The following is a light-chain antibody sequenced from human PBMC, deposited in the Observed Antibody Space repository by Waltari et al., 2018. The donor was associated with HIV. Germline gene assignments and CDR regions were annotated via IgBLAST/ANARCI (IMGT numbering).Light chain of an antibody. CDR3: QSHDMRLSQSRV. CDR2: LTY. V-gene: IGLV1-40*01. Sequence: QSVLTQPPSVSAAPGQRITISCTGNGSNIGADYAVHWYKQVPGSAPKLLIYLTYNRPPGVPCRMSGSKSCSSASLAITGLRPEGEAYYYGQSHDMRLSQSRVFGGGTKLTV. CDR1: GSNIGADYA. J-gene: IGLJ2*01.